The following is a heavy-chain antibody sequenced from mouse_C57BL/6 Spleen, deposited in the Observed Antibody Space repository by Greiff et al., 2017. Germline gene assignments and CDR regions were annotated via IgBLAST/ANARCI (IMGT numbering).Heavy chain of an antibody. D-gene: IGHD1-1*01. J-gene: IGHJ1*03. V-gene: IGHV1-64*01. CDR2: IHPNSGST. Sequence: VQLQQPGAELVKPGASVKLSCKASGYTFTSYWMHWVKQRPGQGLEWIGMIHPNSGSTNYNEKFKGKATLTVDKSSSTAYMQLSSLTSEDSAVYYCAREGSSYGYVDVWGTGTTVTVSS. CDR3: AREGSSYGYVDV. CDR1: GYTFTSYW.